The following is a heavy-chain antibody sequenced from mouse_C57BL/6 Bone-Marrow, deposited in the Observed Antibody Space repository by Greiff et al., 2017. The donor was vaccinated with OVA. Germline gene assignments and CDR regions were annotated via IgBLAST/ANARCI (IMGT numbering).Heavy chain of an antibody. Sequence: VQLQQSGAELVRPGASVKLSCTASGFNIKDDYMHWVKQRTEQGLEWIVLIDPENGDTEYASKFQGKATITADTASNTAYLQLSSLTSEDTAVYYYTTFRNFYSMDYWCQGTSVTVSS. V-gene: IGHV14-4*01. CDR2: IDPENGDT. J-gene: IGHJ4*01. CDR3: TTFRNFYSMDY. CDR1: GFNIKDDY.